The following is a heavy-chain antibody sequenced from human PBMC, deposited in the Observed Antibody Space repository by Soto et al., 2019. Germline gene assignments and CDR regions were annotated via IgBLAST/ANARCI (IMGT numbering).Heavy chain of an antibody. J-gene: IGHJ4*02. CDR1: GGSIDSGGFY. CDR2: IYYNERT. D-gene: IGHD2-15*01. V-gene: IGHV4-31*01. Sequence: QVQLQESGPGLVKPSQTLSLTCTVSGGSIDSGGFYWNWIRQLPGKGLEWIGYIYYNERTDFNPPLKIPVTLSVATSKTPSSLKLRSVPAADTALYYSATRRSGHLDYWAQGTLVTVSS. CDR3: ATRRSGHLDY.